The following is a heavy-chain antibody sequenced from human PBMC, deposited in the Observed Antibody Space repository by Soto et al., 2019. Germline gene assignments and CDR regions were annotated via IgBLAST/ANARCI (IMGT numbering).Heavy chain of an antibody. CDR3: ARQASEGYSSWYGDYFDY. J-gene: IGHJ4*02. D-gene: IGHD6-13*01. CDR1: GVSITTGSFY. CDR2: VYYTGRT. V-gene: IGHV4-39*01. Sequence: SETLSLTCSVSGVSITTGSFYWGWIRQPPGQGLEWIGSVYYTGRTGYNPSLKSRVTISIDTSKSQLSLRLSSVTAADTAVYYCARQASEGYSSWYGDYFDYWGQGTLVTVSS.